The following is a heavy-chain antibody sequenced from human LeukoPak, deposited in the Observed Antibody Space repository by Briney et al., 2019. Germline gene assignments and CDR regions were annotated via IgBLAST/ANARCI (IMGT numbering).Heavy chain of an antibody. CDR3: AVLGYYYGMDV. Sequence: SETLSLTCAVYGGSFSGYYWSWIRQPPGKGLEWIGEINHSGSTNYNPSLKSRVTISVDTSKNQFSLKLSSVTAADTAVYYCAVLGYYYGMDVWGQGTTVTVSS. CDR1: GGSFSGYY. V-gene: IGHV4-34*01. J-gene: IGHJ6*02. CDR2: INHSGST.